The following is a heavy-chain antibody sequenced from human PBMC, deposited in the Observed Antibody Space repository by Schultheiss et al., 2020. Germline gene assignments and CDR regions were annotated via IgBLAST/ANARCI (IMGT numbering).Heavy chain of an antibody. Sequence: SETLSLTCAVYGGSFSGYYWSWIRQPPGKGLEWIGEINHSGSTNYNPSLKSRFTMSVDTSRNQFSLTVNAVTAADTAVYFCARVLSGYASTHIDNWGQGTLVTVSS. CDR3: ARVLSGYASTHIDN. V-gene: IGHV4-34*01. CDR1: GGSFSGYY. J-gene: IGHJ4*02. D-gene: IGHD2-2*01. CDR2: INHSGST.